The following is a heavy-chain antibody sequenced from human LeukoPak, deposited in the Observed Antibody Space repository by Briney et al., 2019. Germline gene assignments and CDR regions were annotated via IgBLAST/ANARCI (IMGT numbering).Heavy chain of an antibody. CDR3: ARGNGDGYNLDY. Sequence: ASVKVSCKASGYTFTGYYMHWVRQAPGQGLEWMGWINPNSGGTNYAQKFQGRVTMTRDASISTAYMELSRLRSDDTAVYYCARGNGDGYNLDYWGQGTLVTVSS. CDR2: INPNSGGT. V-gene: IGHV1-2*02. CDR1: GYTFTGYY. J-gene: IGHJ4*02. D-gene: IGHD5-24*01.